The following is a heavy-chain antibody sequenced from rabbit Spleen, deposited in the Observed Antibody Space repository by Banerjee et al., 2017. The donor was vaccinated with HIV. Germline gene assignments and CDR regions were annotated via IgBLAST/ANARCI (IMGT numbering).Heavy chain of an antibody. Sequence: QSLEESGGDLVKSGGTLTLTCTVSGFSFSSNWICWVRQAPGKGLEWIACINAVTGKAVYASWAKGRFTFSKTSSTTVTLQMTSLTAADTATYFCARDLAGVIGWNFGWWGPGTLVTVS. D-gene: IGHD4-1*01. CDR3: ARDLAGVIGWNFGW. V-gene: IGHV1S40*01. CDR2: INAVTGKA. J-gene: IGHJ4*01. CDR1: GFSFSSNW.